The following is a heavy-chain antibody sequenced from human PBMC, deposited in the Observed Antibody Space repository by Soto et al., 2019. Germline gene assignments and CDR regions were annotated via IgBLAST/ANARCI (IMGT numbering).Heavy chain of an antibody. J-gene: IGHJ6*02. CDR3: ANNGGERHYSYGMDV. D-gene: IGHD2-8*01. CDR2: ISGYNGDT. V-gene: IGHV1-18*01. CDR1: GYTFTRYG. Sequence: ASVKVSCKASGYTFTRYGSSWVRQAPGQGLEWMGWISGYNGDTNYAQKFQDRVSMTIDTSTGTAYMELRSLTSDDTAIYYCANNGGERHYSYGMDVWGQGTTVTVSS.